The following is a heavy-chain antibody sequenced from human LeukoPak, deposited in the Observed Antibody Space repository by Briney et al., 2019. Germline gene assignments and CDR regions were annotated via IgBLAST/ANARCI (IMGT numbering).Heavy chain of an antibody. CDR1: GFSVSGNY. Sequence: GRSLRLSCAVSGFSVSGNYMSWVRQAPGKGLECVSVIYSGGTTFYADSVKGRFTISRHTSKNTLYLQMDSLRTEDTAVYYCAREGGRGYSYGLSHYYYGFDVWGQGTTVTVSS. D-gene: IGHD5-18*01. CDR3: AREGGRGYSYGLSHYYYGFDV. V-gene: IGHV3-53*04. CDR2: IYSGGTT. J-gene: IGHJ6*02.